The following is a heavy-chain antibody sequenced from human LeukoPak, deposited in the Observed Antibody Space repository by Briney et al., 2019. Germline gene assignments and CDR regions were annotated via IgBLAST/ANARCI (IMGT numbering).Heavy chain of an antibody. Sequence: QSGVSLRLSCAASGFTFSSYAMHWVRQAPGKGLEYVSALSSNGATTHYANSVTGSFTISRDNSEITLYLQMRSLRAEDMAVYYCARGEFTMVRGAITTWGQGTLVTVSP. CDR3: ARGEFTMVRGAITT. CDR1: GFTFSSYA. V-gene: IGHV3-64*01. D-gene: IGHD3-10*01. CDR2: LSSNGATT. J-gene: IGHJ4*02.